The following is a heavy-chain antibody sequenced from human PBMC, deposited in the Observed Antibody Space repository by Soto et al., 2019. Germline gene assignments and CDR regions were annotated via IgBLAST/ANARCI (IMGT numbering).Heavy chain of an antibody. CDR3: VSQRTTVITQVYFDY. V-gene: IGHV4-39*01. J-gene: IGHJ4*02. CDR1: GGSVPNISYY. CDR2: VYYRGRS. Sequence: PSETQSRPCTVSGGSVPNISYYWVWILQSPGKGLEWIGSVYYRGRSYSKSSVKSRVTISVDTSKNQFSLNLNSVTASDTAVYFCVSQRTTVITQVYFDYWGPGDLVTGSS. D-gene: IGHD4-4*01.